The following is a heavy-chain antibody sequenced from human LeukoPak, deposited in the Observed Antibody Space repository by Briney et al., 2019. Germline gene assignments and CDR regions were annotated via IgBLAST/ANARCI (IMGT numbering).Heavy chain of an antibody. CDR3: TTDRTRSYSPGY. V-gene: IGHV3-49*04. CDR1: GFTFGDYA. D-gene: IGHD1-26*01. CDR2: IRSKVYGGTP. J-gene: IGHJ4*02. Sequence: GRSLRLSCTASGFTFGDYAMTWVRQAPGKGLEWVGFIRSKVYGGTPEYAASVKGRFTISRDDSKNTLYLQMNSLKTEDTAVYYCTTDRTRSYSPGYWGQGTLVTVSS.